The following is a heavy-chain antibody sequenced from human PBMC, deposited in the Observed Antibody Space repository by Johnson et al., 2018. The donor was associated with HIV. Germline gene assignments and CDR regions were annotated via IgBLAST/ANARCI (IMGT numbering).Heavy chain of an antibody. CDR3: ARALYYYDRGDAFDI. Sequence: QVQLVESGGGLVKPGGSLRLSCAVSGFAFSDYYMSWIRQAPGKGLEWVSYIRSSGGAIFYADSVKGRFTISRDNAKHSLSLQMNSLRAGDTAVYYCARALYYYDRGDAFDIWGQGTMVTVSS. CDR1: GFAFSDYY. J-gene: IGHJ3*02. CDR2: IRSSGGAI. V-gene: IGHV3-11*04. D-gene: IGHD3-22*01.